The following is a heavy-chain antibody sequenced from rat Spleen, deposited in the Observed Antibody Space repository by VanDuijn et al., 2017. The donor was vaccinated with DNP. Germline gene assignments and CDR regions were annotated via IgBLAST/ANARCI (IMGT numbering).Heavy chain of an antibody. Sequence: QVHLTESGPGLVQPSETLSLTCTVSGFSLTGHSVYWVRQPSGKGLEWMGRMRYNGDTSYNSVFKSRLSISRDTSKNQVFLKLNSLQTDDSGTYYCTRDLVTGYAGYFDYWGHGVMVTVSS. CDR1: GFSLTGHS. D-gene: IGHD5-1*01. V-gene: IGHV2-8*01. CDR3: TRDLVTGYAGYFDY. CDR2: MRYNGDT. J-gene: IGHJ2*01.